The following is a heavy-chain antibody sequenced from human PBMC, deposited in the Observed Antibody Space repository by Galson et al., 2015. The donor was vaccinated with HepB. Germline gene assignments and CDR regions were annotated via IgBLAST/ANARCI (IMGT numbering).Heavy chain of an antibody. V-gene: IGHV3-23*01. CDR1: GFTFSTYA. CDR2: VSGSGSAI. J-gene: IGHJ4*02. Sequence: SLRLSCAASGFTFSTYAMTWVRQAPGKGLEWVSAVSGSGSAIYYADSVKGRFTISRDNSKNTLYLQMNSLRGEDTAVYYCATTRHGLGSYYCDYWGQGTLVTVSS. D-gene: IGHD3-10*01. CDR3: ATTRHGLGSYYCDY.